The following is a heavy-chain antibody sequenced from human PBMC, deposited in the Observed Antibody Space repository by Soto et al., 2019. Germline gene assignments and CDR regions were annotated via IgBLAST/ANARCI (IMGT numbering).Heavy chain of an antibody. D-gene: IGHD4-17*01. CDR2: INPSGGST. J-gene: IGHJ6*02. CDR1: GYTFTSYY. Sequence: QVQLVQSGAEVKKPGASVKVSCKASGYTFTSYYMHWVRQAPGQGLEWMGIINPSGGSTSYAQKFQGSVTMTRDTSTSTVYMELSSLRSEDTAVYYCARPLARLGGMDVWGQGTTVTVSS. CDR3: ARPLARLGGMDV. V-gene: IGHV1-46*01.